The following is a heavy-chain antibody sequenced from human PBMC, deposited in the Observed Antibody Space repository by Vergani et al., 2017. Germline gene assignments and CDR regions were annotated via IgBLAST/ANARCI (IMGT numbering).Heavy chain of an antibody. V-gene: IGHV3-30-3*01. Sequence: QVQLVESGGGVVQPGTSLRLSCVVSGCALNRHAMYWVCQAPGKGLEWVVGISFDGTNEYYPDLVKGRFTISRDIAKNTLYLQVRSLRLEDTGVYHCVRDRGLCAGGRCYTEAWDYWGQGTPVTVSS. J-gene: IGHJ4*02. CDR3: VRDRGLCAGGRCYTEAWDY. CDR1: GCALNRHA. D-gene: IGHD2-2*02. CDR2: ISFDGTNE.